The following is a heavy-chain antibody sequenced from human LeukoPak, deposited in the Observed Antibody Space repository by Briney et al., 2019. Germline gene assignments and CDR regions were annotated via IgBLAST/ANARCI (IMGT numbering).Heavy chain of an antibody. CDR1: GSSISSYY. J-gene: IGHJ6*02. V-gene: IGHV4-4*07. CDR3: ARDYSGYDSYYYYYGMDV. D-gene: IGHD5-12*01. CDR2: IYTSGST. Sequence: SETLSLTCTVSGSSISSYYWSWIRQPAGKGLEWIGRIYTSGSTNYNPSLKSRVTMSVDTSKDQFSLKLSSVTAADTAVYYCARDYSGYDSYYYYYGMDVWGQGTTVTVSS.